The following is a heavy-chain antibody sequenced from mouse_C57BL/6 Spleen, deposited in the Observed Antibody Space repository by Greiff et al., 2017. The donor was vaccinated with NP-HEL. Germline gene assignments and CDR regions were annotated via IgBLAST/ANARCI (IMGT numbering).Heavy chain of an antibody. J-gene: IGHJ4*01. Sequence: EVQLVESGGGLVKPGGSLKLSCAASGFTFSDYGMHWVRQAPEKGLEWVAYISSGSSTIYYADTVKGRFTISRDNAKNTLFLQMTSLRSEDTAMYDCGRYGYDDAMDYWGQGTSVTVSS. V-gene: IGHV5-17*01. CDR1: GFTFSDYG. CDR3: GRYGYDDAMDY. CDR2: ISSGSSTI. D-gene: IGHD2-2*01.